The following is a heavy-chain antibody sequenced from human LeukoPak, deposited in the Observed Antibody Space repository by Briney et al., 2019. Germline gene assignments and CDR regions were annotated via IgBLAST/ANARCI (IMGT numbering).Heavy chain of an antibody. CDR2: IYYSGSA. V-gene: IGHV4-59*08. D-gene: IGHD3-3*01. J-gene: IGHJ4*02. Sequence: LETLSLTCTVSGGSISSYYWSWIRQPPGKGLEWIGYIYYSGSAIYSPSLKSRVTISVDTSKNQFSLRLSSVTAADTAVYYCARGPEWYYFDYWGQGTLVTVSS. CDR1: GGSISSYY. CDR3: ARGPEWYYFDY.